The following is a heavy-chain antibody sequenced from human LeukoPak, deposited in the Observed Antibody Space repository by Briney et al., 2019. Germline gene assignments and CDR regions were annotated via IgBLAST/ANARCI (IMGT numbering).Heavy chain of an antibody. J-gene: IGHJ4*02. Sequence: SETLSLTCAVYGGSFSGYYWSWIRQPPGKGLEWIGEINHSGCTNYNPSLKSRVTISVDTSKNQFSLKLSSVTAADTAVYYCARGWYSSSWYGYWGQGTLVTVSS. CDR1: GGSFSGYY. CDR2: INHSGCT. CDR3: ARGWYSSSWYGY. V-gene: IGHV4-34*01. D-gene: IGHD6-13*01.